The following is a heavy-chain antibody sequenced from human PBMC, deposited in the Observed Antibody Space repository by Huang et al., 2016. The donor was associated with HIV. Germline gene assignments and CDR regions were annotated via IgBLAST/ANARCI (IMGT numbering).Heavy chain of an antibody. Sequence: QVQLQESGPGLVKPSETLSLTCTVSGGSISRGGYYWGWIRQSPGRGLEWIGYIYHTGSAYLNPSLKRRSVTSIDTSNNQFSLKLNSVTVADTAVYYCASLSWHQLDFDYWGQGILVTVSS. CDR3: ASLSWHQLDFDY. CDR1: GGSISRGGYY. D-gene: IGHD1-1*01. V-gene: IGHV4-30-4*08. CDR2: IYHTGSA. J-gene: IGHJ4*02.